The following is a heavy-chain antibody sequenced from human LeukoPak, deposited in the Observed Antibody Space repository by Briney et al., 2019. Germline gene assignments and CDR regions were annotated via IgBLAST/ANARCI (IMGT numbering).Heavy chain of an antibody. D-gene: IGHD3-22*01. Sequence: KPSETLSLTCAVYGGSFSGYYWSWIRQPPGKGLEWIGEINHSGSTHYDPSLKSRVTISVDTSENQFSLKLSSVTAADTAVYYCARSLNYEVNYWGQGTLVTVSS. CDR1: GGSFSGYY. CDR3: ARSLNYEVNY. CDR2: INHSGST. V-gene: IGHV4-34*01. J-gene: IGHJ4*02.